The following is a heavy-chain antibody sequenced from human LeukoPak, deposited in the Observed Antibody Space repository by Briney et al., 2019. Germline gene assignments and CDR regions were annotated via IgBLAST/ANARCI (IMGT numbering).Heavy chain of an antibody. CDR2: TNQDGSEK. J-gene: IGHJ4*02. D-gene: IGHD1-26*01. CDR1: GFTFSSYW. Sequence: GGSLRLSCAVSGFTFSSYWMNWVRQAPGKGLEWVANTNQDGSEKYYVDSVKGRFTISRDNAKTSLYLQMNSLRAEDTAMYYCARVTGDTSSYRPCNYWGQGTLVTVSS. CDR3: ARVTGDTSSYRPCNY. V-gene: IGHV3-7*01.